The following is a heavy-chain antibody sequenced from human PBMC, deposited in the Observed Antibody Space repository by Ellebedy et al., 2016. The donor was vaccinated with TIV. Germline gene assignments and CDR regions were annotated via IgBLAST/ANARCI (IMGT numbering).Heavy chain of an antibody. Sequence: MPSETLSLTCTVSGGSISSGDYYWSWIRQPPGKGLEWIGYIYYSGSTNYNPSLKSRVTISVDTSKNQFSLKLSSVTAADTAVYYCASGDSQGRFDYWGQGTLVTVSS. CDR1: GGSISSGDYY. D-gene: IGHD3-10*01. CDR2: IYYSGST. J-gene: IGHJ4*02. CDR3: ASGDSQGRFDY. V-gene: IGHV4-61*08.